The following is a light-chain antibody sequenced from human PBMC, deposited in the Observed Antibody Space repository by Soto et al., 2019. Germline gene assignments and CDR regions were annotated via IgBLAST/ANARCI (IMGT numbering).Light chain of an antibody. J-gene: IGKJ2*01. CDR3: QQYYTTPYT. CDR2: WAS. CDR1: QSVLYTSNSKNY. Sequence: DIVMTQSPDSLAVSLGERATINCKSSQSVLYTSNSKNYLAWYQQKPGQPPKLLIYWASTRESGVPDRFSGSGSRTDFTLTISSLQAEDVAVYYCQQYYTTPYTFGQGTKLEI. V-gene: IGKV4-1*01.